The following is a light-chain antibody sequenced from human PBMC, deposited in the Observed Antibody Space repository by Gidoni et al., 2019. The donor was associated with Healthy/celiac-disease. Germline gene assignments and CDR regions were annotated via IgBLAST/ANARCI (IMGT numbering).Light chain of an antibody. CDR2: YDS. Sequence: SYVMTQPPAVSVAHGKTARINCGGNNIGSKSVPWYQQKPGQAPVLVIYYDSDRPSGIPERFSGSNSGNTATLTISRVEAGDEADYYCQVWDSSSDHWVFGGGTKLTVL. J-gene: IGLJ3*02. CDR3: QVWDSSSDHWV. V-gene: IGLV3-21*04. CDR1: NIGSKS.